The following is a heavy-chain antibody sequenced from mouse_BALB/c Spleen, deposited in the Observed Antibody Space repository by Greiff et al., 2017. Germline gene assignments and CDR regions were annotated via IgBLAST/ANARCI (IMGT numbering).Heavy chain of an antibody. Sequence: VQLQQSGPELVKPGASVKISCKASGYTFTDYNMHWVKQSHGKSLEWIGYIYPYNGGTGYNQKFKSKATLTVDNSSSTAYMELRSLTSEDSAVYYCARYTGWFAYWGQGTLVTVSA. CDR3: ARYTGWFAY. CDR2: IYPYNGGT. CDR1: GYTFTDYN. J-gene: IGHJ3*01. V-gene: IGHV1S29*02. D-gene: IGHD1-1*01.